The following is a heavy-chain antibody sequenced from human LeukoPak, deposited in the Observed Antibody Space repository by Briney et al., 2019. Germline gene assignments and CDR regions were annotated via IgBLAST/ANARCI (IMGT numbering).Heavy chain of an antibody. CDR2: TNPNSGGT. CDR3: ARSYYYGSGNVDY. CDR1: GYTFTGYY. V-gene: IGHV1-2*02. J-gene: IGHJ4*02. Sequence: ASVKVSCKASGYTFTGYYMHWVRQAPGQGLEWMGWTNPNSGGTNYAQKFQGRVTMTRDTSISTAYMELSRLRSDDTAVYYCARSYYYGSGNVDYWGQGTLVTVSS. D-gene: IGHD3-10*01.